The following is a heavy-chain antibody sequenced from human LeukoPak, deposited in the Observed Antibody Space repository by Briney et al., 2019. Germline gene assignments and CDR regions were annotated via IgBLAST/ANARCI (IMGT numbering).Heavy chain of an antibody. V-gene: IGHV4-61*02. D-gene: IGHD2-2*01. CDR3: ARAALGYCSSTSCLDAFDI. J-gene: IGHJ3*02. CDR1: GGSISSSSYY. CDR2: IYTSGST. Sequence: SETLSLTCTVSGGSISSSSYYWSWIRQPAGKGLEWIGRIYTSGSTNYNPSLKSRVTISVDTSKNQFSLKLSSVTAADTAVYYCARAALGYCSSTSCLDAFDIWGQGTMVTVSS.